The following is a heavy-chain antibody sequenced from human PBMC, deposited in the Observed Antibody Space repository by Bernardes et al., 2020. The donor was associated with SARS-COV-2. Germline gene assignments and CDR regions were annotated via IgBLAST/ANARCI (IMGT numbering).Heavy chain of an antibody. CDR2: IWFDGSNP. D-gene: IGHD5-12*01. V-gene: IGHV3-33*08. CDR1: GFIFRNYG. CDR3: ARSSYSFSTITSFSH. Sequence: GGSLRLSCAASGFIFRNYGMNWVRQSPGKGLEWVANIWFDGSNPKYVDSVKGRFTISRDNSKNILYLEMNSLRAEDGALYYCARSSYSFSTITSFSHWGQGALVTVSS. J-gene: IGHJ4*02.